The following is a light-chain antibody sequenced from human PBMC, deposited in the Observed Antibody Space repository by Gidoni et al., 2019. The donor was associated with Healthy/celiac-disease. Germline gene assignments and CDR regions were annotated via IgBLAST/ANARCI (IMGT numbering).Light chain of an antibody. Sequence: ELVLTQSPGTLSLSPGERATLSCRASQSVSSSYLAWYQQKPGQAPRLLIYGASSRATGIPDRFSGSGSGTDFTLTISRLVPEDFAVYYCQQYGSSLFTFGQXTRLEIK. V-gene: IGKV3-20*01. CDR1: QSVSSSY. CDR3: QQYGSSLFT. J-gene: IGKJ5*01. CDR2: GAS.